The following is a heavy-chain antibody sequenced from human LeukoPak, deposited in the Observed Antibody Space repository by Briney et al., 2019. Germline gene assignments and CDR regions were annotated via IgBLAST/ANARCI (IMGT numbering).Heavy chain of an antibody. D-gene: IGHD3-3*01. CDR1: GGSFSGYY. Sequence: SETLSLTCAVYGGSFSGYYWGWIRQPPGKGLEWIGEINHSGSTNYNPSLKSRVTISVDTSKNQFSLKLSSVTAADTAVYYCASPYAFCSGATTFDPWRQGSLVTVSS. V-gene: IGHV4-34*01. J-gene: IGHJ5*02. CDR3: ASPYAFCSGATTFDP. CDR2: INHSGST.